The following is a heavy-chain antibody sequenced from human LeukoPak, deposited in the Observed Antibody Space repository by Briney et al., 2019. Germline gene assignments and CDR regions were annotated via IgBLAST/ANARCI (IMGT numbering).Heavy chain of an antibody. D-gene: IGHD5/OR15-5a*01. J-gene: IGHJ6*03. CDR3: TRMSTLGYYYYYMDV. V-gene: IGHV3-73*01. CDR1: GFTFSGSA. CDR2: IRSKANSYAT. Sequence: GGSLRLSCAASGFTFSGSAMHWVRQASGKGLEWVGRIRSKANSYATAYAASVKGSFTISRDDSKNTAYLQMNSLKTEDTAVYYCTRMSTLGYYYYYMDVWGKGTTVTVSS.